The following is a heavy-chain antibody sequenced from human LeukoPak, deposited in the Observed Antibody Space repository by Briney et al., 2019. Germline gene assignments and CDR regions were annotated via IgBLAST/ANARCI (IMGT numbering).Heavy chain of an antibody. J-gene: IGHJ4*02. CDR2: IIPIVGIA. V-gene: IGHV1-69*04. Sequence: SVKVSCTASGGTFSSYAISWVRQAPGQGIEWMGTIIPIVGIANYAQKFQGRVTITADKFTSTAYMELSSLRSEDTAVYYCARDGEMATIYFDYWGQGTLVTVSS. CDR3: ARDGEMATIYFDY. CDR1: GGTFSSYA. D-gene: IGHD5-24*01.